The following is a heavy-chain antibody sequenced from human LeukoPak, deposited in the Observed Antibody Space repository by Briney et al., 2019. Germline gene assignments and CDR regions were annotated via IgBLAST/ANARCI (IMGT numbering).Heavy chain of an antibody. CDR1: GFTLDDYA. V-gene: IGHV3-23*01. D-gene: IGHD6-6*01. Sequence: PGGSLRLSCAASGFTLDDYAMHWVGQAPGKGGEGVSGVSGNGANTYYADSVKGRFTISSDKVVTTLYLHMNSLRLDATAVYYCAKGRGLAVRPPNEGFFAQWGLGPLVTVSS. J-gene: IGHJ4*02. CDR3: AKGRGLAVRPPNEGFFAQ. CDR2: VSGNGANT.